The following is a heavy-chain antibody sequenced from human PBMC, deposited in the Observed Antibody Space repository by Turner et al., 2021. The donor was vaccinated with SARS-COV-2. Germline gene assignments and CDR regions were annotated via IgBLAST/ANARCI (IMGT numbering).Heavy chain of an antibody. J-gene: IGHJ4*02. V-gene: IGHV3-15*01. D-gene: IGHD1-26*01. CDR1: GLLFGNAW. Sequence: EVQLVESGGGLVKPGVLLRLSCAASGLLFGNAWMSWVRQAPGKGLEWVGRIKTKTDGGTTDYAAPVKGRFTISRDDSKNTLYLQMNSLKTEDTAVYYCTTQSYPDYWGQGTLVTVSS. CDR3: TTQSYPDY. CDR2: IKTKTDGGTT.